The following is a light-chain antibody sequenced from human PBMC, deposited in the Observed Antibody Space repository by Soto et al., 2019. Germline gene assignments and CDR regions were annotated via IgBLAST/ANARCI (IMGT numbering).Light chain of an antibody. J-gene: IGLJ3*02. Sequence: QSVLTQPPSVPGAPGQRVTISSTGSSSNIGAGYDVHWYQQLPGTAPKLLIYGNSNRPSGVPDRFSGSKSGTSASLAITGLRAEDEADYYCQSYDSSLSGWVFGGGTKLTVL. CDR2: GNS. V-gene: IGLV1-40*01. CDR1: SSNIGAGYD. CDR3: QSYDSSLSGWV.